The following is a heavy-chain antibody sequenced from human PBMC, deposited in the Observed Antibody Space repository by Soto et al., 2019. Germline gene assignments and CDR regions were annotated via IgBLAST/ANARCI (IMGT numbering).Heavy chain of an antibody. V-gene: IGHV3-9*01. Sequence: GGSLRLSCAASGFTFDDYAMHWVRQAPGKGLEWVSGISWNSVSIGYANSVKGRFTISRDNAKNSLYLQMNSLRAEDTALYYCARVGSGSYYGYYYYMDVWGKGTTVTVSS. J-gene: IGHJ6*03. D-gene: IGHD3-10*01. CDR2: ISWNSVSI. CDR1: GFTFDDYA. CDR3: ARVGSGSYYGYYYYMDV.